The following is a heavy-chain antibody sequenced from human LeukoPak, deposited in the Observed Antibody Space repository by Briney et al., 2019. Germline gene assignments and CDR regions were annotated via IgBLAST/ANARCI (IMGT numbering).Heavy chain of an antibody. CDR1: GFTFSNYW. Sequence: QPGGSLRLSCAASGFTFSNYWMHWVRQAPGKGLVWVSRISSDGSGTNYADSVKGRFTISRDNAKNILYLQMNSLRVEDTAVYYCARDGRTENDYGDYRPTHTFDYWGQGTLVTVSS. CDR3: ARDGRTENDYGDYRPTHTFDY. V-gene: IGHV3-74*01. D-gene: IGHD4-17*01. CDR2: ISSDGSGT. J-gene: IGHJ4*02.